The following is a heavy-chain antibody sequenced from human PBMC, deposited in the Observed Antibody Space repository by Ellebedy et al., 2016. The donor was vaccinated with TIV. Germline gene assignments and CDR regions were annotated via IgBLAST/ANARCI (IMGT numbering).Heavy chain of an antibody. V-gene: IGHV5-51*01. Sequence: PGGSLRLSCKGSGYSFTSYWIGWVRQMPGKDLEWMGIINPRDSYTRYSPSFQGQVTISADKSISTAYLQWYGLRASDTAMYYCARLGYCNNSKCPNWFDPWGQGTLVTVSS. CDR3: ARLGYCNNSKCPNWFDP. J-gene: IGHJ5*02. CDR1: GYSFTSYW. D-gene: IGHD2-8*01. CDR2: INPRDSYT.